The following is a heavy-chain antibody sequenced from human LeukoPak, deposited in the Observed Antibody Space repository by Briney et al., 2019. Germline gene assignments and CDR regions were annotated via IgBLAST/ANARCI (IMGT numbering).Heavy chain of an antibody. CDR3: ARDFLSYDGSENHFEDTFDI. CDR2: IGAFNGNT. Sequence: ASVKVSCKASGYSFDRYGVSWVRQAPGQGLEWLGWIGAFNGNTNYAQNLQGRVTMTADTSTTTAYMELRSLSSDDPAVYYCARDFLSYDGSENHFEDTFDIWGQGTMVIVSS. V-gene: IGHV1-18*01. CDR1: GYSFDRYG. D-gene: IGHD3-22*01. J-gene: IGHJ3*02.